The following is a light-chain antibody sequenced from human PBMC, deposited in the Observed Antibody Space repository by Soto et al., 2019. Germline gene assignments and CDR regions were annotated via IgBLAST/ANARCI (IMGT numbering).Light chain of an antibody. J-gene: IGKJ1*01. CDR3: QQYHSYWT. V-gene: IGKV1-5*03. Sequence: DIQMTQSPSTLSASVGDRVTITCRASQSISTWLAWYQQKPGKAPKVLIYKASSLESGVPSRFSGSGSGTEFTLTISSLQPDDFATYYCQQYHSYWTFGQGTKVEIK. CDR1: QSISTW. CDR2: KAS.